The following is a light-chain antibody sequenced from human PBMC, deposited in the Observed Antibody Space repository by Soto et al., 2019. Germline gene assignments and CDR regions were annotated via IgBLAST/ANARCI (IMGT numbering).Light chain of an antibody. CDR1: SSDVGGYNY. Sequence: QSAMTQPASVSGSPGKSITISCTGPSSDVGGYNYVSWYQQHPGKAPKLTIYDVSNRPSGVSNRFSGSKSGNTASLTISGLQAEYEADYYCSSYTSSSTVLFGGGTKLTVL. V-gene: IGLV2-14*01. CDR2: DVS. J-gene: IGLJ2*01. CDR3: SSYTSSSTVL.